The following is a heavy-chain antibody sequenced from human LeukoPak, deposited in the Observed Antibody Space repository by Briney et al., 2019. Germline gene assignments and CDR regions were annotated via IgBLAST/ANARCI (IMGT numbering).Heavy chain of an antibody. CDR1: EFTFSNYW. D-gene: IGHD1-26*01. Sequence: GRSLRLSCAASEFTFSNYWMTWVRQAPGKGLEWVAHIKEDGSEKYYVDSVRGRFTISRDNAKNSLYLQMNSLRAEDTAVYYCARGAASGSLNWFDPWGQGTQVAVSS. J-gene: IGHJ5*02. CDR3: ARGAASGSLNWFDP. CDR2: IKEDGSEK. V-gene: IGHV3-7*01.